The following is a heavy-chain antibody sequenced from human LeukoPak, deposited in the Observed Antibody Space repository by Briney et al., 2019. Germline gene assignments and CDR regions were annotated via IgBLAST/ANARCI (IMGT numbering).Heavy chain of an antibody. D-gene: IGHD3-9*01. CDR3: AKWGDYDVLTGYYVSDF. CDR1: RFIFSNYA. Sequence: GASLRLSCAASRFIFSNYAMYWVRQAPGKGLEWVSAISGRSDNTYYADPVKGRFTLSRDSSKNTLYLQMNSLRADDTAVYYCAKWGDYDVLTGYYVSDFWGQGTLVTVSS. V-gene: IGHV3-23*01. CDR2: ISGRSDNT. J-gene: IGHJ4*02.